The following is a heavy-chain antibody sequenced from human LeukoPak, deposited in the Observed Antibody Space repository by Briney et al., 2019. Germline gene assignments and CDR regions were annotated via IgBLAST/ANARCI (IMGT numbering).Heavy chain of an antibody. CDR3: AKCSGGNCYHSDDH. V-gene: IGHV3-23*01. J-gene: IGHJ5*02. D-gene: IGHD2-15*01. CDR2: ISGSGGST. CDR1: GFTFSNSA. Sequence: GGSLRLSCAASGFTFSNSAMSWVRQAPGKGLEWVSGISGSGGSTYYADSVKGRFTISRDNSKNTLYLQMNSLRAEDTAVYYCAKCSGGNCYHSDDHWGQGTLVTVSP.